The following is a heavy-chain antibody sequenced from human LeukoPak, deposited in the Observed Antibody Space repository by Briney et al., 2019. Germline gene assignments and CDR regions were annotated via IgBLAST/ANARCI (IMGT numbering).Heavy chain of an antibody. CDR1: GYTFTSYG. V-gene: IGHV1-69*04. J-gene: IGHJ4*02. Sequence: SVKVSCKASGYTFTSYGISWVRQAPGQGLEWMGRIIPILGIANSAQKFQGRVTIAADKSTSTAYMELSSLRSEDAAVYYCAREYSSSWYVYFDHWGQGALVTVSS. D-gene: IGHD6-13*01. CDR2: IIPILGIA. CDR3: AREYSSSWYVYFDH.